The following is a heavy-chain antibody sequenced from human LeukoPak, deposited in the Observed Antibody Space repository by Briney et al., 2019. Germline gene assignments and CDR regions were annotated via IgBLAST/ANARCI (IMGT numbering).Heavy chain of an antibody. CDR1: GGSFSGYY. J-gene: IGHJ4*02. CDR3: ARGGMTIFGVVIGRAFGY. CDR2: INHSGST. Sequence: SETLSLTCAVYGGSFSGYYWSWIRQPPGKGLEWIGEINHSGSTNYNPSLKSRVTISVDTSKNQFSLKLSSVTAADTAVYYCARGGMTIFGVVIGRAFGYWGQGTLVTVSS. D-gene: IGHD3-3*01. V-gene: IGHV4-34*01.